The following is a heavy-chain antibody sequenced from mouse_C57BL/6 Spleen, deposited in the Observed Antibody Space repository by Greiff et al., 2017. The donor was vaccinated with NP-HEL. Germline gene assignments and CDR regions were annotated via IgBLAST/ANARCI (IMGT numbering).Heavy chain of an antibody. V-gene: IGHV1-54*01. CDR1: GYAFTNYL. J-gene: IGHJ4*01. CDR2: INPGSGGT. CDR3: ARDSEGYAMDY. Sequence: VQLQESGAELVRPGTSVKVSCKASGYAFTNYLIEWVKQRPGQGLEWIGVINPGSGGTNYNEKFKGKATLTADKSSSTAYMQLSSLTSEDSAVYFCARDSEGYAMDYWGQGTSVTVSS.